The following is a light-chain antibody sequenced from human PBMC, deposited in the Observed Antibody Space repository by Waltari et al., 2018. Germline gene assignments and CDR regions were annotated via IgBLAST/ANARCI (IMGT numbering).Light chain of an antibody. CDR3: KKDDRWPAT. CDR2: GAS. V-gene: IGKV3-20*01. CDR1: QGVNRF. J-gene: IGKJ1*01. Sequence: SCMASQGVNRFLAWYQQKPGQAPRRLIYGASGRATGIPDRFSGSGSGTDFSLTISRLEAEDFAVYYCKKDDRWPATFGQGTKVEIK.